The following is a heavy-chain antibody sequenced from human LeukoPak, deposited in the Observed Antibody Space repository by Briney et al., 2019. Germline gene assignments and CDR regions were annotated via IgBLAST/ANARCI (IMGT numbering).Heavy chain of an antibody. V-gene: IGHV1-2*02. D-gene: IGHD6-25*01. CDR3: ARDWRLTGAANWFDP. J-gene: IGHJ5*02. CDR2: INPNSGGT. Sequence: ASVKVSCKASGYTFTGYYMHWVRQAPGQGLEWMGWINPNSGGTNYAQKFQGRVTMTRDTSISTAYMELSRLRSDDTAVYYCARDWRLTGAANWFDPWGQGTLVTVSS. CDR1: GYTFTGYY.